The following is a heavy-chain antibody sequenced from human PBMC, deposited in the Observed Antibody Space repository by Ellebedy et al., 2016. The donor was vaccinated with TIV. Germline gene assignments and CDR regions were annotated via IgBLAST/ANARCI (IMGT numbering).Heavy chain of an antibody. CDR1: GFTVSGNY. Sequence: PGGSLRLSCAASGFTVSGNYMSWVRQAPGKGLVWVSHVNNDGNDIRYADAVKGRFTVSRDNAKNTLFLQMNSLRVDDTAVYFCATTPTNYDFRRNSYQGTSGYFAYWGQGALVTVSS. CDR2: VNNDGNDI. J-gene: IGHJ4*02. D-gene: IGHD3-3*01. V-gene: IGHV3-74*01. CDR3: ATTPTNYDFRRNSYQGTSGYFAY.